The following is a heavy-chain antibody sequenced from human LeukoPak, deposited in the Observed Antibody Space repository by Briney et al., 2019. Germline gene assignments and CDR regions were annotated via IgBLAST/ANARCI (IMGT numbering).Heavy chain of an antibody. Sequence: GGSLRLSCAASGFTFSDYNMNWVRQAPGKGLEWVSAIGGSGGSTYYADSVKGRFTISRDSSKNTLYLQMNSLRAEDTAVYYCAKAPNYYDSSGYYYFDYWGQGTLVTVSS. D-gene: IGHD3-22*01. V-gene: IGHV3-23*01. CDR2: IGGSGGST. J-gene: IGHJ4*02. CDR1: GFTFSDYN. CDR3: AKAPNYYDSSGYYYFDY.